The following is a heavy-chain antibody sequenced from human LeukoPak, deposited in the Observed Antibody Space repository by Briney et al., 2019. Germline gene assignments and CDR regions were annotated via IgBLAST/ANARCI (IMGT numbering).Heavy chain of an antibody. J-gene: IGHJ4*02. CDR2: ISYDGSNK. D-gene: IGHD3-22*01. V-gene: IGHV3-30-3*01. CDR1: GFTFSSYA. CDR3: ARDPTYYYDSSGYYSPDY. Sequence: PGGSLRLSCAASGFTFSSYAMHWVRQAPGKGLEWVAVISYDGSNKYYADSVKGRFTISRDNSKNTLYLQMNSLRAEDTAVYYCARDPTYYYDSSGYYSPDYWGQGTLVTVSS.